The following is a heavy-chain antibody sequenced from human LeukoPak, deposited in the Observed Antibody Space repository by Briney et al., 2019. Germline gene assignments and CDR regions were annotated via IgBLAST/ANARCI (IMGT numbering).Heavy chain of an antibody. D-gene: IGHD3-22*01. J-gene: IGHJ4*02. CDR1: GFTFSSYG. V-gene: IGHV3-30*02. CDR2: IRYDGSNK. CDR3: ANLGENSSGYYPSFDY. Sequence: PGGSLRLSCAASGFTFSSYGMHWVRQAPGKGLEWVAFIRYDGSNKYYADSVKGRFTISRDNSKNTLYLQMNSLRAEDTAVYYCANLGENSSGYYPSFDYWGQGTLVTVSS.